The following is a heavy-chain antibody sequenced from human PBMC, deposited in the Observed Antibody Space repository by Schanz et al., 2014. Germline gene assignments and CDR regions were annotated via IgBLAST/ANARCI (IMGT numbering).Heavy chain of an antibody. Sequence: QVQLVESGGGVVQPGGSLRLSCAASGFTFSFSGMQWVRQAPGKGLEWVAFIAYDGSRKYYGDSVRGRFTISRDNSKNTLYLQMSSLRTEDTAVYYCAREKRRTEVVLDHWGQGTLVTVS. CDR1: GFTFSFSG. CDR2: IAYDGSRK. V-gene: IGHV3-30*02. J-gene: IGHJ4*02. CDR3: AREKRRTEVVLDH.